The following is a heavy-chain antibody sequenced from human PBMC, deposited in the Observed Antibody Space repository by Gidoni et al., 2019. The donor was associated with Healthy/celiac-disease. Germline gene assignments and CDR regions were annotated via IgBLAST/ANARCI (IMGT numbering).Heavy chain of an antibody. CDR1: GYTFTSYG. D-gene: IGHD6-6*01. J-gene: IGHJ2*01. Sequence: QVQLVPSGAEVKKPGASVKVSCKASGYTFTSYGISWVRQAPGQGLEWMGWISAYNGNTNYAQKLQGRVTMTTDTSTSTAYMELRSLRSDDTAVYYCARDAPHEYSSARWYWYFDLWGRGTLVTVSS. CDR2: ISAYNGNT. V-gene: IGHV1-18*01. CDR3: ARDAPHEYSSARWYWYFDL.